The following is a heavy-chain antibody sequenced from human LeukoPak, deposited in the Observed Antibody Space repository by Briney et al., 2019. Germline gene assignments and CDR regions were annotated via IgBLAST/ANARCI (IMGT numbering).Heavy chain of an antibody. CDR2: INHSGST. CDR3: ARRTIVVVTAIQGGDYFDY. D-gene: IGHD2-21*02. Sequence: SETLSLTCTVSGGSISSSSYYWGWIRQPPGKGLEWIGKINHSGSTNYNPSLKSRVTISVDTSKNQFSLKLSSVTAADTALYYCARRTIVVVTAIQGGDYFDYWGQGTLVTVSS. CDR1: GGSISSSSYY. J-gene: IGHJ4*02. V-gene: IGHV4-39*07.